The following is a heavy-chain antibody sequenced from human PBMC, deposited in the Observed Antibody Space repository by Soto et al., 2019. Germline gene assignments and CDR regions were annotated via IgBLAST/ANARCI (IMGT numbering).Heavy chain of an antibody. CDR3: ARSLLGPMAFDM. D-gene: IGHD7-27*01. V-gene: IGHV3-7*03. Sequence: EVQLVESGGDLVQPGGSLRLSCAASGFIFTNYWMTWVRQAPGKGLEWVANINHDGSETYYLDSVKGRFAISRDNAKNSLFLQMNSLRDEDTAIYYCARSLLGPMAFDMWGHGTLVPVSS. CDR2: INHDGSET. CDR1: GFIFTNYW. J-gene: IGHJ3*02.